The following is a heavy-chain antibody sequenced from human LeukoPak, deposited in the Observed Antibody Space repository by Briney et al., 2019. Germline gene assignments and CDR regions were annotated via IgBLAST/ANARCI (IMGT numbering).Heavy chain of an antibody. J-gene: IGHJ3*02. CDR2: ISSSSSYI. Sequence: GGSLGLSCAASGFTFSSYSMNWVRQAPGKGLEWVSSISSSSSYIYYADSVKGRFTISRDNAKNSLYLQMNSLRAEDTAVYYCARSSSWSGGDAFDIWGQGTMVTVSS. D-gene: IGHD6-13*01. CDR1: GFTFSSYS. V-gene: IGHV3-21*01. CDR3: ARSSSWSGGDAFDI.